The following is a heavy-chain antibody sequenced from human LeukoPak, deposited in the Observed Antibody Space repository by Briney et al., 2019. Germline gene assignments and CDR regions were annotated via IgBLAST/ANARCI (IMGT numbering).Heavy chain of an antibody. CDR1: GGSISTYY. Sequence: SETLSLTCTVSGGSISTYYCSWIRQPPGKGLEWIGEINHSGSTNYNPSLKSRVTISVDTSKNQFSLKLSSVTAADTAVYYCARGLLTGTTINWFDPWGQGTLVTVSS. CDR3: ARGLLTGTTINWFDP. V-gene: IGHV4-34*01. J-gene: IGHJ5*02. D-gene: IGHD1-7*01. CDR2: INHSGST.